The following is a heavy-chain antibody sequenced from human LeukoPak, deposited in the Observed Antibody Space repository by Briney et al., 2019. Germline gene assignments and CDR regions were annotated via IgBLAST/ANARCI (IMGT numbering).Heavy chain of an antibody. V-gene: IGHV4-39*01. J-gene: IGHJ3*02. Sequence: SETLSLTCTVSGGSISSSSYYWGWIRQPPGKGLEWIGSIYYSGSTYYNPSLKSRVTISVDTSKNQFSLKLSSVTAADTAVYYCARGYYDILTGYHDAFDIWGQGTMVTVSS. CDR1: GGSISSSSYY. CDR2: IYYSGST. CDR3: ARGYYDILTGYHDAFDI. D-gene: IGHD3-9*01.